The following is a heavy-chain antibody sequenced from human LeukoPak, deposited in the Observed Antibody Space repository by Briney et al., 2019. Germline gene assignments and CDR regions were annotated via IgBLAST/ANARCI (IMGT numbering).Heavy chain of an antibody. CDR2: ISSSGSTI. CDR3: ARARPILRYSSGWYDFDY. V-gene: IGHV3-11*01. J-gene: IGHJ4*02. D-gene: IGHD6-19*01. CDR1: GFTFSDYY. Sequence: GGSLRLSCAASGFTFSDYYMSWIRRAPGKGLEWVSYISSSGSTIYYADSVKGRFTISRDNAKNSLYLQMNSPRGEDTAVYYCARARPILRYSSGWYDFDYWGQGTLVTVSS.